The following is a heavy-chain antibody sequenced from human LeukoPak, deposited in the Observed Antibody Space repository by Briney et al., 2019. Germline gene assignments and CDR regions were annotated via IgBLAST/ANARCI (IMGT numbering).Heavy chain of an antibody. D-gene: IGHD5-12*01. CDR1: GFTFSSYS. CDR3: AKGAYDYIEIGYFDS. CDR2: ISSSSSTI. J-gene: IGHJ4*02. Sequence: GGSLRLSCAASGFTFSSYSMNWVRQAPGKGLEWVSYISSSSSTIYYADSVKGRFTISRDNSKNTVFLQMNSLRVEDTAIYYCAKGAYDYIEIGYFDSWGQGTLVTVSS. V-gene: IGHV3-48*04.